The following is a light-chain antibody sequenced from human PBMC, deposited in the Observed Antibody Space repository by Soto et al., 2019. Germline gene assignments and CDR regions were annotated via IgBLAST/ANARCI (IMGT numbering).Light chain of an antibody. CDR2: KAS. J-gene: IGKJ5*01. V-gene: IGKV1-5*03. Sequence: MTQSPATLSGSVGDRVTITCRASQTISSWLAWYQQKPGKAPRLLIYKASTLKSGVPSRFRGSGSGTDGTLSINRLKTEDGSTDDGQQAYCFTITFRQGTRLEN. CDR1: QTISSW. CDR3: QQAYCFTIT.